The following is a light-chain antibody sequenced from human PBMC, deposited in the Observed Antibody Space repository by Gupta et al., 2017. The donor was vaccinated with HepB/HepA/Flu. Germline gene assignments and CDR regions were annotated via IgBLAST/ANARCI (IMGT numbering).Light chain of an antibody. CDR3: QQYNSYPFT. CDR1: QSISSW. Sequence: DTQMTQSPSTLSASVGDRVTITCRASQSISSWLAWYQQKPGKAPKVLIYKASNVESGVPSRFSGSGSGTEFTLTISSLQPDDSAIYCCQQYNSYPFTFGQGTKLEIK. CDR2: KAS. V-gene: IGKV1-5*03. J-gene: IGKJ2*01.